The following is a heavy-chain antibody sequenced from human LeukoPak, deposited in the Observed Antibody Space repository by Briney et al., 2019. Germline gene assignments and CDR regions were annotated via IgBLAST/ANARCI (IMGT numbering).Heavy chain of an antibody. V-gene: IGHV1-69*02. D-gene: IGHD2-15*01. Sequence: SVKVSCKASGGTFSSYTISWVRQAPGQGLEWMGRIIPILGIANYAQKFQGRVTITADKSTSTAYMELSSLRSEDTAVYYCARQRWGYYCGGGSCYQYYFDHWGQGTLVTVSS. CDR2: IIPILGIA. CDR1: GGTFSSYT. J-gene: IGHJ4*02. CDR3: ARQRWGYYCGGGSCYQYYFDH.